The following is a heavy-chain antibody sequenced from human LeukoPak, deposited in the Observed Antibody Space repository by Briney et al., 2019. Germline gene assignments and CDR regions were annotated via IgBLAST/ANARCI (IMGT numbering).Heavy chain of an antibody. V-gene: IGHV4-39*02. CDR3: AGEYSSAAGF. CDR1: SGSIRSSSYH. Sequence: SETLSLTCTVSSGSIRSSSYHWGWIRQPPGKGLEWIGSIFYSGTTYYNPSLKSRVTISLDTSKNQFSLKLSSVTAADTAVYYCAGEYSSAAGFWGQGTLVTVSS. D-gene: IGHD6-19*01. J-gene: IGHJ1*01. CDR2: IFYSGTT.